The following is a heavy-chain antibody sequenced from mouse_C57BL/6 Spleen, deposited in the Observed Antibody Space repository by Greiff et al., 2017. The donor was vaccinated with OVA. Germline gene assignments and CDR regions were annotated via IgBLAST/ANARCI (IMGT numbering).Heavy chain of an antibody. J-gene: IGHJ3*01. CDR1: GYSITSGYY. CDR3: ARGAGTRMFAY. V-gene: IGHV3-6*01. CDR2: ISYDGSN. Sequence: EVKLMESGPGLVKPSQSLSLTCSVTGYSITSGYYWTWIRQFPGNKLEWMGYISYDGSNNYNPSLKNRISITRDTSKNQFFLKLNSVTTEDTATYYCARGAGTRMFAYWGQGTLVTVSA. D-gene: IGHD4-1*01.